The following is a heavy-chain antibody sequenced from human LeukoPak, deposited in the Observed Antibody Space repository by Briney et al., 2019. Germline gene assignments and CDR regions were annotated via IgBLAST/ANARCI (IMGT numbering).Heavy chain of an antibody. J-gene: IGHJ6*03. V-gene: IGHV1-2*02. D-gene: IGHD6-13*01. CDR1: GYTFTSYG. CDR2: INPNSGGT. Sequence: ASVKVSCKASGYTFTSYGISWVRQAPGQGLEWMGWINPNSGGTNYAQKFQGRVTMTRDTSISTAYMELSRLRSDDTAVYYCARMGVGRSSSWYSYYMDVWGKGTTVTVSS. CDR3: ARMGVGRSSSWYSYYMDV.